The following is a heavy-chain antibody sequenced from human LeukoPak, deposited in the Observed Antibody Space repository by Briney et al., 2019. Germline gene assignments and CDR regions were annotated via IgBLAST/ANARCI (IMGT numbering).Heavy chain of an antibody. J-gene: IGHJ4*02. V-gene: IGHV3-23*01. CDR3: AIRTALYTTSWSNFDY. Sequence: GGSLRLSCAASGFTVTPSAMSWVRQTPGKGLQWVSTFITRGGSTYYTDSVKGRFTISRDNSKNTLYVQMNSLRAEDTAVYYCAIRTALYTTSWSNFDYWGQGTLVTVSS. CDR1: GFTVTPSA. D-gene: IGHD6-13*01. CDR2: FITRGGST.